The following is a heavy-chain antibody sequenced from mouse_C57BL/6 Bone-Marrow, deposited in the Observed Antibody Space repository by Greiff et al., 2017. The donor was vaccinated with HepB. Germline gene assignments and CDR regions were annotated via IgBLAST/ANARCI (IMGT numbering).Heavy chain of an antibody. V-gene: IGHV1-7*01. CDR1: GYTFTDYC. J-gene: IGHJ2*01. D-gene: IGHD1-1*01. Sequence: QVQLQQSGAELAKPGASVKLSCKASGYTFTDYCMHWVKQRPGQGLEWIGYINPSSGDTKYNQKFKDKATLTADKSSSTAYMQLSSLTYEASAVYDCARSPAMTAVVEVDCWGQGTTVTVSS. CDR2: INPSSGDT. CDR3: ARSPAMTAVVEVDC.